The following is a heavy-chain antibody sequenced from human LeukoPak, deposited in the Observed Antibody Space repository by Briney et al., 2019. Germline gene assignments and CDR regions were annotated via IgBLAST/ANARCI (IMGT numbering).Heavy chain of an antibody. CDR3: ARGVYIAAAQYGY. V-gene: IGHV4-59*01. CDR1: GGSINIYY. Sequence: PSETLSLTCTVSGGSINIYYWSWIRQPPGKGLEWIGYIYYSGTTNYNPSLKSRVTISVDTSKNQFSLKLSSVTAADTAVYYCARGVYIAAAQYGYWGQGTLVTVSS. J-gene: IGHJ4*02. D-gene: IGHD6-13*01. CDR2: IYYSGTT.